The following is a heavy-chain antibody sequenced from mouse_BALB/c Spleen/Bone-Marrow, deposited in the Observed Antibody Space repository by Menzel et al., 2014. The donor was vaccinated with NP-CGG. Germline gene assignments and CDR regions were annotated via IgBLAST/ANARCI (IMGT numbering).Heavy chain of an antibody. J-gene: IGHJ3*01. CDR1: GYTFSSCW. D-gene: IGHD2-14*01. CDR2: ILPGSGST. V-gene: IGHV1-9*01. CDR3: ARRGYDGAY. Sequence: QVQLQQSGAELMKPGASVKISCKATGYTFSSCWIEWVKQRPGHGLEWIGEILPGSGSTNYNEKFKGKATFTADTSSNTAYMQLSSLTSEDSAVYYCARRGYDGAYWGQGTLVTVSA.